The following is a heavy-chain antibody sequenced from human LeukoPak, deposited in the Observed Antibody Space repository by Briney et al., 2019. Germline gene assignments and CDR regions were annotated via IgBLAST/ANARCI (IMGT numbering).Heavy chain of an antibody. CDR1: GFTFSSYA. CDR2: ISGSGGST. D-gene: IGHD3-22*01. CDR3: AKDRRSGYYRGGYFDY. Sequence: GGSLRLSCAASGFTFSSYAMSWVRQAPGKGLEWVSAISGSGGSTYYADSVKGRFTISRDNSKNTLYLQMNSLRAEDTAVYYCAKDRRSGYYRGGYFDYWGQGTLVTVSS. V-gene: IGHV3-23*01. J-gene: IGHJ4*02.